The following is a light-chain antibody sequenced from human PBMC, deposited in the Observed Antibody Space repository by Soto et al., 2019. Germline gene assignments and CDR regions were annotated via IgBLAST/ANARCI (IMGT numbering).Light chain of an antibody. Sequence: EIVLTQSPGTLSLSPGERATLSCRASQSVSSRNLAWYRQKPGQAPSLLIYGASNRATGIPDRFSGSGSGTDFTLTITRLEPEDFAVYYCLRYGYSTPAYTFGQGTKLEIK. CDR2: GAS. V-gene: IGKV3-20*01. CDR3: LRYGYSTPAYT. J-gene: IGKJ2*01. CDR1: QSVSSRN.